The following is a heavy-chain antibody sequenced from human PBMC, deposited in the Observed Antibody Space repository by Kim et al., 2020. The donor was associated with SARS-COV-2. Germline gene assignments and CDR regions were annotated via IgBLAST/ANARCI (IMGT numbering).Heavy chain of an antibody. D-gene: IGHD3-3*01. J-gene: IGHJ6*02. CDR3: ARGDYDFWSGRYGMDV. Sequence: SLKSRVTISVDTSKNQFSLKLSSVTAADTAVYYCARGDYDFWSGRYGMDVWGQGTTVTVSS. V-gene: IGHV4-30-2*04.